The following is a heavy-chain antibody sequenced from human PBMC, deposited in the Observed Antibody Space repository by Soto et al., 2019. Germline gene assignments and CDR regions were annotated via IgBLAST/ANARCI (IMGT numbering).Heavy chain of an antibody. CDR3: ARQDLTISGYWFDP. CDR1: GYTFTGYY. V-gene: IGHV1-2*02. D-gene: IGHD3-9*01. CDR2: INPNSGGT. Sequence: ASVKVSCKASGYTFTGYYMHWVRQAPGQGLEWMGWINPNSGGTNYSPSFQGHVTISADKSISTAYLQWSSLKASDTAMYYCARQDLTISGYWFDPWGQGTLVTVSS. J-gene: IGHJ5*02.